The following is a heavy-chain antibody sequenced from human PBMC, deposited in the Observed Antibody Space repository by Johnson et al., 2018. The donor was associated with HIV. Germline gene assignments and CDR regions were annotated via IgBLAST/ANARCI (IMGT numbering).Heavy chain of an antibody. J-gene: IGHJ3*02. CDR2: IGTIDDT. D-gene: IGHD3-22*01. Sequence: VQLVESGGDLVQPGGSLRLSCAASGFTFSSYDMHWVRQVRGKGLEWVSGIGTIDDTYYSDSVTGRFPISRENAKNSLYLQMNSLRAEDTAVYFCTRGEGGYLYDSSGYYHRPDDAFDIWGQGKMVTVS. V-gene: IGHV3-13*01. CDR3: TRGEGGYLYDSSGYYHRPDDAFDI. CDR1: GFTFSSYD.